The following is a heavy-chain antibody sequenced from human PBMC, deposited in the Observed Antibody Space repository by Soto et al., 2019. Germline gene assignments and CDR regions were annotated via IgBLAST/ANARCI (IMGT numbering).Heavy chain of an antibody. V-gene: IGHV1-69*01. Sequence: QVQLVQSGAEVKKPGSSVKVSCKASGGTFSSYAISWVRQAPGQGLEWMGGIIPIFGTANYAQKFQVRVTITADESTGTAYIELISLRSEDTAVYYCARDTPGNYYGSGSYDYWCQGTLVTVSS. J-gene: IGHJ4*02. CDR2: IIPIFGTA. D-gene: IGHD3-10*01. CDR1: GGTFSSYA. CDR3: ARDTPGNYYGSGSYDY.